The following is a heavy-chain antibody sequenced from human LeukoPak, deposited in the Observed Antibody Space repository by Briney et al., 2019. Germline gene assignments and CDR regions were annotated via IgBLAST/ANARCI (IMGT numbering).Heavy chain of an antibody. Sequence: PGGPLRLSCAVSGFTFSDYYMSWVRQAPGKGLEWVSYISSSGSTIYYADSVKGRFTISRDNAKNSLYLQMNSLRAEDTAVYYCARGSTYDFWSGGNWVDWFDPWGQGTLVTVSS. V-gene: IGHV3-11*04. CDR1: GFTFSDYY. D-gene: IGHD3-3*01. CDR3: ARGSTYDFWSGGNWVDWFDP. J-gene: IGHJ5*02. CDR2: ISSSGSTI.